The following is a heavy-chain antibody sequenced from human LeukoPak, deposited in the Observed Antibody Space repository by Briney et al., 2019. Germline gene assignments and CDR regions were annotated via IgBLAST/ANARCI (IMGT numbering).Heavy chain of an antibody. Sequence: ASVKVSCKASGGTFSSYAISWVRQAPGQGLEWMGGIIPIFGTANYAQKFQGRVTITADESTSTAYVELSSLRSEDTAVYYCARGNYPRYSSGFLAVNYYYYYGMDVWGQGTTVTVSS. J-gene: IGHJ6*02. D-gene: IGHD6-19*01. V-gene: IGHV1-69*01. CDR3: ARGNYPRYSSGFLAVNYYYYYGMDV. CDR1: GGTFSSYA. CDR2: IIPIFGTA.